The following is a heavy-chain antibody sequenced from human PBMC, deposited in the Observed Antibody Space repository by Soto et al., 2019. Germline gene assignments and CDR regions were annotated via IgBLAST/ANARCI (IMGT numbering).Heavy chain of an antibody. V-gene: IGHV4-34*01. Sequence: PSETLSLTCAVYGGSFIGYYWSWIRQPPGKGLEWIGEINHSGSTNYNPSLKSRVTISVDTSKNQFSLKLSSVTAADTAVYYCARGIVVVPAALYYFDYWGQGTLVTVSS. CDR1: GGSFIGYY. J-gene: IGHJ4*02. CDR3: ARGIVVVPAALYYFDY. CDR2: INHSGST. D-gene: IGHD2-2*01.